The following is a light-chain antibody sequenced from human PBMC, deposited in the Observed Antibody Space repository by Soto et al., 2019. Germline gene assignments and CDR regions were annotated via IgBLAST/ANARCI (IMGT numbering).Light chain of an antibody. CDR1: SSDVGAYNY. V-gene: IGLV2-11*01. Sequence: QSALTQPRSVSGSPGQSVTISCTGTSSDVGAYNYVSWYQQHPGKATKLMIYDVSKRPSGVPDRFSGSKSGNTASLTISGLQAEDEADYYCSSYAGSYTYVFGTGTKLTVL. J-gene: IGLJ1*01. CDR3: SSYAGSYTYV. CDR2: DVS.